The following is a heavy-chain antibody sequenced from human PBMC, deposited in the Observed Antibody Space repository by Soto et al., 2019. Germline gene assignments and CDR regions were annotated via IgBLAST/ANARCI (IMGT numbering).Heavy chain of an antibody. D-gene: IGHD6-13*01. J-gene: IGHJ6*02. CDR2: ISAYNGNT. V-gene: IGHV1-18*01. CDR1: GYTFTSYG. CDR3: ARDGRSKPFQSGGSSWHRGSTRYYGMDV. Sequence: GASVKFSCKASGYTFTSYGISWVRQAPGQGLEWMGWISAYNGNTNYAQKLQGRVTMTTDTSTSTAYMELRSLRSDDTAVYYCARDGRSKPFQSGGSSWHRGSTRYYGMDVWGQGTTVTVSS.